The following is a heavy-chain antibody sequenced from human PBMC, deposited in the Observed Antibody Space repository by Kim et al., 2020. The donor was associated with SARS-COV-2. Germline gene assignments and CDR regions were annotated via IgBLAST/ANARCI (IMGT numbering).Heavy chain of an antibody. D-gene: IGHD6-19*01. CDR2: ISYDGSNK. CDR3: AREGSESSGWFS. Sequence: GGSLRLSCAASGFTFSSYAMHWVRQAPGKGLEWVAVISYDGSNKYYADSVKGRFTISRDNSKNTLYLQMNSLRAEDTAVYYCAREGSESSGWFSWGQGTLVTVSS. J-gene: IGHJ5*02. V-gene: IGHV3-30*04. CDR1: GFTFSSYA.